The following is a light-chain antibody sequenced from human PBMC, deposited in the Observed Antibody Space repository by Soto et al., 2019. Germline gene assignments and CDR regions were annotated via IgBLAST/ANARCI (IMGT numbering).Light chain of an antibody. Sequence: DIVLTQSPGTLSLSPGERATLSCRASQSVSSNYLAWYQQKPGQAPRLLIHGASTRATGVPDRFSASGSGTDLTLTISRLEPEDSAVYYCQPRNVWPPVTFGQGTRLAIK. CDR3: QPRNVWPPVT. CDR2: GAS. V-gene: IGKV3D-20*02. CDR1: QSVSSNY. J-gene: IGKJ5*01.